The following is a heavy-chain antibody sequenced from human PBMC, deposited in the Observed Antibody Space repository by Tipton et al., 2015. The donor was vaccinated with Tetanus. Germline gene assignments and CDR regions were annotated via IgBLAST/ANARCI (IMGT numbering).Heavy chain of an antibody. CDR2: ISWNSGSI. D-gene: IGHD3-10*01. V-gene: IGHV3-9*01. CDR1: GFTFDDYA. CDR3: AKDITWSGGSGSYLDY. Sequence: RSLRLSCAASGFTFDDYAMHWVRQAPGKGLEWVSGISWNSGSIGYADSVKGRFTISRDNAKNSLYLQMNSLRAEDTALYYCAKDITWSGGSGSYLDYWGQGTLVTVSS. J-gene: IGHJ4*02.